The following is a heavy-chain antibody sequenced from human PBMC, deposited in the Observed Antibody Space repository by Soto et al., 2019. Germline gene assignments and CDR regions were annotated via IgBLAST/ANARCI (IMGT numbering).Heavy chain of an antibody. CDR3: ARAQAIYGSRDWYFGV. CDR2: ISFDSRDQ. V-gene: IGHV3-30*03. Sequence: LSCAASGFTFNTYDMHWVRQAPGKGLEWVAMISFDSRDQYYADSFKGRFTISRDNSENTVYLQMNSLRVDDTGVFFCARAQAIYGSRDWYFGVWRRGTLVTVSS. J-gene: IGHJ2*01. CDR1: GFTFNTYD. D-gene: IGHD2-21*01.